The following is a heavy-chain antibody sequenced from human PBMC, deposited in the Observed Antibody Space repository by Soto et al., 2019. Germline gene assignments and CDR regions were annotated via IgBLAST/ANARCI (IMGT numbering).Heavy chain of an antibody. V-gene: IGHV2-5*02. J-gene: IGHJ4*02. CDR3: AHRPTYSSSQEVAY. CDR1: GFSLSTSGVG. Sequence: QITLKESGPTLVKPTQTLTLTCTFSGFSLSTSGVGVGWIRQPPGKALEWLALIYWDDDKRYSPSLKSRLTITNDTAQHQLVIKKPNLDPADTATYYCAHRPTYSSSQEVAYWGQGTLATVSS. D-gene: IGHD6-13*01. CDR2: IYWDDDK.